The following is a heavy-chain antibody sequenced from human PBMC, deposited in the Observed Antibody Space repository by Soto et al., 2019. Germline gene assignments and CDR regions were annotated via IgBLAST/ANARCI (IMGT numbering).Heavy chain of an antibody. V-gene: IGHV3-30-3*01. CDR1: GFTFSRFS. CDR2: ISYDGNNK. D-gene: IGHD3-10*02. CDR3: ARDHGMFLSYYYYGMDV. Sequence: GGSLRLSCAASGFTFSRFSMHWVRQAPGKGLAWVAVISYDGNNKHFAESVKGRFSISRDDSKNTVYVEMNNLRGDDSAVYYCARDHGMFLSYYYYGMDVWGQGTTVTVSS. J-gene: IGHJ6*02.